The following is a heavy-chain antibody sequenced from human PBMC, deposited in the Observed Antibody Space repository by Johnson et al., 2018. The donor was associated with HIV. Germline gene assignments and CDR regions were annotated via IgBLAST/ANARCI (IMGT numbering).Heavy chain of an antibody. D-gene: IGHD3-10*01. CDR1: GFTFSAYA. J-gene: IGHJ3*02. CDR3: AKDSDTFYFGSGDGFDI. Sequence: VQLVESGGGVVQPGRSLRLSCAASGFTFSAYAVHWVRQAPGKGLEWVALISWDGANTYYGDSVKGRFSISRDNSKKSLYLQMNSLRAEDTAFYYCAKDSDTFYFGSGDGFDIWGRGTMVTVSS. CDR2: ISWDGANT. V-gene: IGHV3-43D*03.